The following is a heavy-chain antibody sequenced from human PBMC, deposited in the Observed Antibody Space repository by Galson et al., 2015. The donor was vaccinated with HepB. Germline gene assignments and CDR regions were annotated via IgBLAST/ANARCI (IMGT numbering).Heavy chain of an antibody. V-gene: IGHV3-33*08. Sequence: SLRLSCAASGFTFRSFGIHWVRQAPGKGLEWVALIWADGTNTYYADSVKGRFTISRDNSKNTLNLQMNSLRAEDTAVYYCARDAKRSLGNSWLNIFYLDYWGQGALVSVSS. D-gene: IGHD2/OR15-2a*01. J-gene: IGHJ4*02. CDR1: GFTFRSFG. CDR2: IWADGTNT. CDR3: ARDAKRSLGNSWLNIFYLDY.